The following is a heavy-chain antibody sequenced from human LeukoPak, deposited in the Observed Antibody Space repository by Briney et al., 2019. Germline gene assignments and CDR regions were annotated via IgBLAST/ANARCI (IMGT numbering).Heavy chain of an antibody. Sequence: SQTLSLTCAISGDSVSSNSAAWTWIRQSPSRGLEWLGRTYYRSKWYNDYAVSVKSRITINPDTSKNQFSLQLNSVTPEDTAVYYCARDESGSYGLGGYFDYWGQGTLVTVSS. J-gene: IGHJ4*02. CDR3: ARDESGSYGLGGYFDY. CDR1: GDSVSSNSAA. V-gene: IGHV6-1*01. D-gene: IGHD1-26*01. CDR2: TYYRSKWYN.